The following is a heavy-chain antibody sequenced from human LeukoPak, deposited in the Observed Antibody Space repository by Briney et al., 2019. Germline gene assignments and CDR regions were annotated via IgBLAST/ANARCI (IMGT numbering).Heavy chain of an antibody. Sequence: GGSLRLSCAASGFAFSSYGMHWVCQAPGKGLEWVAVIWYDGSNKYYADSVKGRFTVSRDNSKNTLYLQMNSLRAEDTVVYYCAAWGSGLDYWGQGTLVTVSS. V-gene: IGHV3-33*01. CDR3: AAWGSGLDY. CDR1: GFAFSSYG. J-gene: IGHJ4*02. CDR2: IWYDGSNK. D-gene: IGHD7-27*01.